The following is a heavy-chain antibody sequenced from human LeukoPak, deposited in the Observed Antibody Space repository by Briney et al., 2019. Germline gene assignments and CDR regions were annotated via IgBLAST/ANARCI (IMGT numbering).Heavy chain of an antibody. CDR1: GYTFTGYY. V-gene: IGHV1-2*02. Sequence: ASVKVSCKASGYTFTGYYMHWVRQASGQGLEWMGWINPNSGGTNYAQKFQGRVTMTRDTSISTAYMELSRLRSDDTAVYYCAREGVGYSSGWYPGFDYWGQGTLVTVSS. CDR3: AREGVGYSSGWYPGFDY. J-gene: IGHJ4*02. D-gene: IGHD6-19*01. CDR2: INPNSGGT.